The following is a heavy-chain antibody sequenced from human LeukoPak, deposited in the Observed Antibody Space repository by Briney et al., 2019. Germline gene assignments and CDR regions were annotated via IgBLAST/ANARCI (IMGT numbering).Heavy chain of an antibody. J-gene: IGHJ4*02. Sequence: SETLSLTCTVSGGSIVSSDYYWGWIRQPPGKGLEWIGNVYFGGSTYYNPSLKSRVTMSVDTSKNQFSLKLSSVTAADTAVYYCARETYYDFWSGPPAHFDYWGQGTLVTVSS. D-gene: IGHD3-3*01. CDR2: VYFGGST. V-gene: IGHV4-39*07. CDR1: GGSIVSSDYY. CDR3: ARETYYDFWSGPPAHFDY.